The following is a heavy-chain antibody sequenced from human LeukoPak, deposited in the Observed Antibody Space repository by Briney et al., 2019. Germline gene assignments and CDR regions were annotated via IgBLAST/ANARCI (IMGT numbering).Heavy chain of an antibody. Sequence: PSETLSLTCTVSGGSISSYYWSWIRQPPGKGLEWIGYIYYSGTTNYNPSLKSRVTISVDTSKNQFSLKLSSVTAADTAVYYRARRGYSYGYNYFDYWGQGTLVTVSS. V-gene: IGHV4-59*12. J-gene: IGHJ4*02. D-gene: IGHD5-18*01. CDR2: IYYSGTT. CDR1: GGSISSYY. CDR3: ARRGYSYGYNYFDY.